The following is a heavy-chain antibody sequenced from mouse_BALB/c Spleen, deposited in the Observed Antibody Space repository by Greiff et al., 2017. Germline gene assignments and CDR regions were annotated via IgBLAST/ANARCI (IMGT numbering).Heavy chain of an antibody. J-gene: IGHJ4*01. V-gene: IGHV1-87*01. Sequence: QVQLQQSGAELAIPGASVKLSCKASGYTFTSYWMQWVKQRPGQGLEWIGAIYPGDGDTRYTQKFKGKATLTADKSSSTAYMQLSSLASEDSAVYYCARDGDYDYYAMDYWGQGTSVTVSS. D-gene: IGHD2-13*01. CDR2: IYPGDGDT. CDR1: GYTFTSYW. CDR3: ARDGDYDYYAMDY.